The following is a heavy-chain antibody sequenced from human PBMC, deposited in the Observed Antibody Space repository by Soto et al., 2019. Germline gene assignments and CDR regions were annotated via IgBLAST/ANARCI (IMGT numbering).Heavy chain of an antibody. CDR1: GFTFGDYA. V-gene: IGHV3-49*04. D-gene: IGHD1-1*01. Sequence: RRLSCSASGFTFGDYAMNWVRQAPGKGLEWVGFIRSKAYGGTTEYAASVKGRFTISRDDSKSVAYLQINSLKTEDTAVYFCSRSGTAVTNHYLAYWGQGPMVTVSS. J-gene: IGHJ4*02. CDR2: IRSKAYGGTT. CDR3: SRSGTAVTNHYLAY.